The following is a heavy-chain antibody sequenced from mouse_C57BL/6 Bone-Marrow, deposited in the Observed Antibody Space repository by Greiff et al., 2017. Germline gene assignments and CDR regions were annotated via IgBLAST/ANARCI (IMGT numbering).Heavy chain of an antibody. CDR3: ARRAYYDSSGGALDY. CDR2: IYPRSGTT. D-gene: IGHD1-1*01. CDR1: GYTFTSYG. V-gene: IGHV1-81*01. J-gene: IGHJ4*01. Sequence: VQLQQSGAELARPGASVKLSCTASGYTFTSYGISWVKQRTGQGLEWIGEIYPRSGTTYYNEKFKGKATLTADKSSSTAYMELRSLTSEDSAVFGGARRAYYDSSGGALDYWGQGTSVTVSA.